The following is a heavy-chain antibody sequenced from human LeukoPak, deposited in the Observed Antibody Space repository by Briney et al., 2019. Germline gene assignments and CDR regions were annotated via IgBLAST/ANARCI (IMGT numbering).Heavy chain of an antibody. CDR2: ISYDGGNK. CDR1: GFTFSTYA. Sequence: GRSLRLSCAASGFTFSTYAMHWVRQGPGKGLEWVAVISYDGGNKFYADSVKGRFTISRDDSKNTLYLQMSSLSAEDTAVYYCARDSGYSYADDYWGQGTLVTVSS. V-gene: IGHV3-30-3*01. CDR3: ARDSGYSYADDY. D-gene: IGHD5-18*01. J-gene: IGHJ4*02.